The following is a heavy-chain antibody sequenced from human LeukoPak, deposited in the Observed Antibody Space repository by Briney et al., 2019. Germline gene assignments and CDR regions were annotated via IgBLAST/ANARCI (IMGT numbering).Heavy chain of an antibody. CDR3: ARLVVVTAQYWYYDL. D-gene: IGHD2-21*02. J-gene: IGHJ2*01. V-gene: IGHV3-7*01. CDR2: IKQDGSEK. CDR1: GFTFSGRW. Sequence: GGSLRLSCAASGFTFSGRWTGWVRQAPGKGLEYMANIKQDGSEKYYVDSVQGRFAISRDNADSSLYLQMNSLRAEDMAVYYCARLVVVTAQYWYYDLWGRGTLVTVSS.